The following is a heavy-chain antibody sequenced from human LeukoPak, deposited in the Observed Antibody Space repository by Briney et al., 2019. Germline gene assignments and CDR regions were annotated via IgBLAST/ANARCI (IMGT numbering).Heavy chain of an antibody. J-gene: IGHJ6*02. CDR1: GFTFSSYS. CDR3: ARDGTVVTRGDYYYGMDV. Sequence: GGSLRLSCAASGFTFSSYSMNWVRQAPGKGLEWVSYISSSSSTIYYADSVKGRFTISRDNAKNSLYLQMNSLRVEDTAVYYCARDGTVVTRGDYYYGMDVWGQGTTVTVSS. D-gene: IGHD4-23*01. CDR2: ISSSSSTI. V-gene: IGHV3-48*01.